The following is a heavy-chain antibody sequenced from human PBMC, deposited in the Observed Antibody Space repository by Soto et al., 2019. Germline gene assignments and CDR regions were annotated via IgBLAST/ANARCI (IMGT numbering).Heavy chain of an antibody. CDR3: AREERLYYYYYGMDV. J-gene: IGHJ6*02. D-gene: IGHD3-16*01. Sequence: QVQLVQSGAEVKKPGASVKVSCKASGYNFTTYAMLWVRQAPGQRPEWMGWINTGNGNTKYSPKFQGRVTITRDTSASTAYMELSSLKSEETAVYYCAREERLYYYYYGMDVWGQGSTVTVS. CDR2: INTGNGNT. CDR1: GYNFTTYA. V-gene: IGHV1-3*04.